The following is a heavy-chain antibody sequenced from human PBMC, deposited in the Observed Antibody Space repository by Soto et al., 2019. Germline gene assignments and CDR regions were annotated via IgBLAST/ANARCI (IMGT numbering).Heavy chain of an antibody. D-gene: IGHD6-13*01. Sequence: QVQLVESGGGVVQPGRSLRLSCAASGFTFSSYAMHWVRQAPGKGLEWVAVISYDGSNKYYADSVKGRFTISRDNSKNPLYLQMNSLRAEDTAVYYCARAAAGPLYYYYYGMDVWGQGTTVTVSS. CDR2: ISYDGSNK. J-gene: IGHJ6*02. CDR3: ARAAAGPLYYYYYGMDV. V-gene: IGHV3-30-3*01. CDR1: GFTFSSYA.